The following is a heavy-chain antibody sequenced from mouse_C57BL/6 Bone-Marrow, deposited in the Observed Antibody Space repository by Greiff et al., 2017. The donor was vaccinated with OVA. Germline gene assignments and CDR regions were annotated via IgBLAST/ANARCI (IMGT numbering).Heavy chain of an antibody. CDR2: IDPENGDT. V-gene: IGHV14-4*01. Sequence: VQLQQSGAELVRPGASVKLSCTASGFNIKDDYMHWVKQRPEQGLEWIGWIDPENGDTEYASKFQGKATITADTSSNTAYLQLSSLTSEDTAVYYCTDGSSYENWYFDVWGTGTTVTVSS. J-gene: IGHJ1*03. CDR1: GFNIKDDY. D-gene: IGHD1-1*01. CDR3: TDGSSYENWYFDV.